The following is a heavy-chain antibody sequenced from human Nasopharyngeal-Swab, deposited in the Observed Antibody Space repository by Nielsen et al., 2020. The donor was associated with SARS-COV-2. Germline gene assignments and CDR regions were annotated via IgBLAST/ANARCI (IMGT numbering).Heavy chain of an antibody. CDR1: GFTFSSYS. D-gene: IGHD6-13*01. CDR3: ARDPYSSSWYPWFDP. V-gene: IGHV3-48*02. Sequence: GESLKISCAASGFTFSSYSMNWVRQAPGKGLEWVSYISSSSSTIYYADSVKGRFTISRDNAKTSLYLQMNSLRDEDTAVYYCARDPYSSSWYPWFDPWGQGTLVTVSS. J-gene: IGHJ5*02. CDR2: ISSSSSTI.